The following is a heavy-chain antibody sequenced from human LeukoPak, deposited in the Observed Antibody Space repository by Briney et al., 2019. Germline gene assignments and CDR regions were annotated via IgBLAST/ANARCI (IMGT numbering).Heavy chain of an antibody. CDR2: IYYSGST. V-gene: IGHV4-59*01. D-gene: IGHD3-22*01. Sequence: SETLSLTCTVSGGSISSYYWSWIRQPPGKGLEWIGYIYYSGSTNYNPSLKSRVTISVDTSKNQFSLKLNSVTAADTAVYYRARGLGYYDSSVGYWGQGTLVTVSS. CDR1: GGSISSYY. CDR3: ARGLGYYDSSVGY. J-gene: IGHJ4*02.